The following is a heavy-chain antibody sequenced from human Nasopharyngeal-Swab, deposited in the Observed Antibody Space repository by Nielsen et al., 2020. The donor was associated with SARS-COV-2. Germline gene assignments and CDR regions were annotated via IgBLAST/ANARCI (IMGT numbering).Heavy chain of an antibody. CDR3: ARGKSYDPYYYYYYMDV. CDR2: IIPIFGTA. V-gene: IGHV1-69*13. CDR1: GGTFSSYA. D-gene: IGHD5-12*01. Sequence: SVKVSCKASGGTFSSYAISWVRQAPGQGLEWMGGIIPIFGTANYAQKFQGRVTITADESTSIAYMELSSLRSEDTAVYYCARGKSYDPYYYYYYMDVWGKGTTVTVSS. J-gene: IGHJ6*03.